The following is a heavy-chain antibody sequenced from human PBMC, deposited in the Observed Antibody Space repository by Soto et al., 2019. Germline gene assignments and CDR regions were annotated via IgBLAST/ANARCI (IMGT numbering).Heavy chain of an antibody. CDR2: INPSGGST. V-gene: IGHV1-46*03. CDR1: GYTFTSYY. CDR3: ACVGGSDAFDI. D-gene: IGHD3-16*01. Sequence: ASVKVSCKASGYTFTSYYMHWVRQAPGQGLEWMGIINPSGGSTSYAQKFQGRVTMTRDTSTSTVYMELSSLRSEDTAVYYCACVGGSDAFDIWGQGTMVTVSS. J-gene: IGHJ3*02.